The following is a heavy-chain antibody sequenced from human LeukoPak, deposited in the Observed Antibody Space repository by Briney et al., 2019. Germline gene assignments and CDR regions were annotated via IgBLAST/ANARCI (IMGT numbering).Heavy chain of an antibody. V-gene: IGHV7-4-1*02. CDR3: ARGWIAAAGIPFDY. J-gene: IGHJ4*02. CDR2: INTNTGNP. Sequence: ASVKVSCKASGYTFTSYAMNWVRQAPGQGLEWIGWINTNTGNPTYAQGFTGRFVFSLDTSVSTAYLQISSLKAEDAAVYYCARGWIAAAGIPFDYWGQGTLVTVSS. D-gene: IGHD6-13*01. CDR1: GYTFTSYA.